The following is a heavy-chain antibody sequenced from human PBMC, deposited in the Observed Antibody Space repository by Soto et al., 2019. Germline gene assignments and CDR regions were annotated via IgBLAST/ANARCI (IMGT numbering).Heavy chain of an antibody. V-gene: IGHV3-23*01. Sequence: HPGGSLRLSCAASGFTFSSYAMSWVRQAPGKGLEWVSAISGSGGSTYYADSVKGRFTISRDNSKNTLYLQMNSLRAEDTAVYYCAKDLEGGGSCLDYWGQGTLVTVSS. J-gene: IGHJ4*02. CDR1: GFTFSSYA. CDR3: AKDLEGGGSCLDY. CDR2: ISGSGGST. D-gene: IGHD2-15*01.